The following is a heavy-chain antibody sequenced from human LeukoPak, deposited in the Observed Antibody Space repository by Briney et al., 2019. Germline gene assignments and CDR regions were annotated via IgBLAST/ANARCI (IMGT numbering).Heavy chain of an antibody. Sequence: SEPLTLTCTVSGGSITTSGHYWGWIRQPPGKGLEWIGSIDYRGRTTSNPSLKSRVTISADTSRNQFSLKLSSVTATDTAVYYCANYVSGTMRDYWGQGTLVTVSS. CDR1: GGSITTSGHY. CDR3: ANYVSGTMRDY. D-gene: IGHD3-16*01. CDR2: IDYRGRT. V-gene: IGHV4-39*01. J-gene: IGHJ4*02.